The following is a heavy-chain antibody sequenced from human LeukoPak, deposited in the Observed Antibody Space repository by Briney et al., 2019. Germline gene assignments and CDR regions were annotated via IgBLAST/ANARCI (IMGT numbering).Heavy chain of an antibody. Sequence: PGRSLRLSCAASGFTFSTYGMQWVRQAPGKGLEWVAVIVGDGSKAHCADSVRGRFTVSRDNSKNTLYLQMNSLRAEDTAVYYCARDSITGDNSLDFWGQGTTVTVSS. V-gene: IGHV3-33*05. D-gene: IGHD7-27*01. CDR1: GFTFSTYG. CDR2: IVGDGSKA. CDR3: ARDSITGDNSLDF. J-gene: IGHJ6*02.